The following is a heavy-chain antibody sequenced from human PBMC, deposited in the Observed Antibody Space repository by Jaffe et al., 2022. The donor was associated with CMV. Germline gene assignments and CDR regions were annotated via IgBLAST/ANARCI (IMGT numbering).Heavy chain of an antibody. V-gene: IGHV3-13*01. CDR2: IGTAGDT. CDR3: ARGSGYCSGGSCYSYYYYGMDV. CDR1: GFTFSSYD. J-gene: IGHJ6*02. D-gene: IGHD2-15*01. Sequence: EVQLVESGGGLVQPGGSLRLSCAASGFTFSSYDMHWVRQATGKGLEWVSAIGTAGDTYYPGSVKGRFTISRENAKNSLYLQMNSLRAGDTAVYYCARGSGYCSGGSCYSYYYYGMDVWGQGTTVTVSS.